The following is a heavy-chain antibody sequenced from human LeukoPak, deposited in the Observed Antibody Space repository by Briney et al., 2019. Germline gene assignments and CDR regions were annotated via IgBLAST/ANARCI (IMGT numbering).Heavy chain of an antibody. CDR3: VKNYGYGSGMYYPDY. CDR2: ISGGGGT. V-gene: IGHV3-23*01. J-gene: IGHJ4*02. CDR1: GFTFSSYA. Sequence: PGGSLRLSCAASGFTFSSYAMSWVRQAPGKGLEWVSTISGGGGTYYADSVKGRFTISRDNFKNTLHLQMNSLRAEDTAVYYCVKNYGYGSGMYYPDYWGQGTLVTVSS. D-gene: IGHD3-10*01.